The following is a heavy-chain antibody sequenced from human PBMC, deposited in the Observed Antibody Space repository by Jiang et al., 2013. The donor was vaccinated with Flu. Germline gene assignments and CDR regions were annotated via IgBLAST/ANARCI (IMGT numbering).Heavy chain of an antibody. CDR3: ARGRYCSSASCYVTPGSDYYYYMDV. CDR2: IHYSGST. J-gene: IGHJ6*03. V-gene: IGHV4-59*01. D-gene: IGHD2-2*01. Sequence: GLVKPSETLSLTCSVYGDSIGSYYWSWIRQPPGKGLEWIGYIHYSGSTKSNPSLKSRLTISVDTSQNQFSLRLDSVTSADTAVYYCARGRYCSSASCYVTPGSDYYYYMDVWGKGTTVTVSS. CDR1: GDSIGSYY.